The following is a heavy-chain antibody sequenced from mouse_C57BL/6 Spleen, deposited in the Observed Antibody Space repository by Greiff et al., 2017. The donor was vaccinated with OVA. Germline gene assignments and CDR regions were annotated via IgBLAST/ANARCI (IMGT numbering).Heavy chain of an antibody. J-gene: IGHJ4*01. D-gene: IGHD2-1*01. CDR1: GYTFTSYW. CDR2: IYPSDSET. CDR3: ARSGGNYPYYYAMDY. V-gene: IGHV1-61*01. Sequence: QVQLQQSGAELVRPGSSVKLSCKASGYTFTSYWMDWVKQRPGQGLEWIGNIYPSDSETHYNQKFKDKATLTVDKSSSTAYMQLSSLTSEDSAVYYCARSGGNYPYYYAMDYWGQGTSVTVSS.